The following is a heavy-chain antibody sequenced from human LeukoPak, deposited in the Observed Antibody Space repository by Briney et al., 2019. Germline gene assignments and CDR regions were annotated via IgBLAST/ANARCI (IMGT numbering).Heavy chain of an antibody. CDR1: GGSFSDYF. Sequence: SETLSLTCAVYGGSFSDYFWNWIRQPPGGGLEWIGVGSHSECTTYKPTLNGRVTISVATSKKQFSLTLSSVTAADTAVYYCARGLRPGWAVTSVRVWFDPWGQGILVTVSS. CDR2: GSHSECT. J-gene: IGHJ5*02. CDR3: ARGLRPGWAVTSVRVWFDP. D-gene: IGHD4-17*01. V-gene: IGHV4-34*01.